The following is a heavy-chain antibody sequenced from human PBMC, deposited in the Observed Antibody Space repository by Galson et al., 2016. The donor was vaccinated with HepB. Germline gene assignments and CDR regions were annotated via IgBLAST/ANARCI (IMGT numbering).Heavy chain of an antibody. CDR2: IEQDGSEK. D-gene: IGHD6-19*01. V-gene: IGHV3-7*03. J-gene: IGHJ4*02. CDR1: GFTFSTYW. Sequence: SLRLSCAASGFTFSTYWMTWVRQAPGKGLEWVANIEQDGSEKNYADSLKGRFTISRDNAKNSLYLQMNNLRAEDTAVYYCAKNSGWVNDYRGQGTLVTVSS. CDR3: AKNSGWVNDY.